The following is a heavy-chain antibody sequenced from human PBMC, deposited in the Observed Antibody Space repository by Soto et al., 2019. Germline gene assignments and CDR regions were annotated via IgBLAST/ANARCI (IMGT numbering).Heavy chain of an antibody. CDR3: ARDRLRGYDSSGFYS. CDR2: SNPNNGNR. J-gene: IGHJ4*02. CDR1: GYSFSSYG. Sequence: QVQLEQSGAELRKPGASVKVSCKASGYSFSSYGMNWVRQAPGQGLEWMGWSNPNNGNRNYAQKFEDRVTMTTATSTNTVFLELRSLKSDDTAIYYCARDRLRGYDSSGFYSWGQGTLVTVSS. V-gene: IGHV1-18*01. D-gene: IGHD3-22*01.